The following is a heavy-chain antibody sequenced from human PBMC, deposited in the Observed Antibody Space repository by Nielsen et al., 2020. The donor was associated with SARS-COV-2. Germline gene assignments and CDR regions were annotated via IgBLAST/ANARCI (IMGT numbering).Heavy chain of an antibody. CDR1: GFTFSSYW. CDR2: INSDGSST. J-gene: IGHJ6*02. CDR3: ARGGGDCYALGGMDV. Sequence: ESLKISCAASGFTFSSYWMHWVRQAPGKGLVWVSRINSDGSSTSYADSVKGRFTISRDNAKNTLYLQMNSLRAEDTAVYYCARGGGDCYALGGMDVWGQGTTVTVSS. D-gene: IGHD2-21*02. V-gene: IGHV3-74*01.